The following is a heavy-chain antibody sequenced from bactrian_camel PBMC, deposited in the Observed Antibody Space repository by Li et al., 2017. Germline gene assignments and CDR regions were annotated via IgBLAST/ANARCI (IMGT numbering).Heavy chain of an antibody. V-gene: IGHV3S60*01. CDR1: GFTFNNYA. Sequence: HVQLVESGGGSVQPGGSLRLSCSGSGFTFNNYAMGWFRQAPGKEREQVSCIGWSGGSTYYADSVKGRFTISRDNAKNTVYLQLSSLKTEDTAMYYCAEGWTHNYWGRGTQVTVS. CDR3: AEGWTHNY. J-gene: IGHJ4*01. D-gene: IGHD5*01. CDR2: IGWSGGST.